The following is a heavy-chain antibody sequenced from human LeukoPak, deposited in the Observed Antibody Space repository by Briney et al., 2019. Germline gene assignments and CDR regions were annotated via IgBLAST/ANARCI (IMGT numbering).Heavy chain of an antibody. Sequence: GGSLRLSCAASGFTFSSYTMNWVRQAPGKGLEWVSSISSRSSYIYYADSVKGRFTISRDNAKNSLYLQMNSLWAEDTAVYYCARDHSCGSDCYSPDYFDYWGQGTLVTVSS. CDR3: ARDHSCGSDCYSPDYFDY. CDR2: ISSRSSYI. V-gene: IGHV3-21*01. D-gene: IGHD2-21*02. J-gene: IGHJ4*02. CDR1: GFTFSSYT.